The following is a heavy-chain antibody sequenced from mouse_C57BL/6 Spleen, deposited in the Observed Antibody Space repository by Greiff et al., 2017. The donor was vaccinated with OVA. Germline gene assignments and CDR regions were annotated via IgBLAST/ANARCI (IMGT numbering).Heavy chain of an antibody. Sequence: EVMLVESGGGLVKPGGSLKLSCAASGFTFSSYAMSWVRQTPEKRLEWVATISDGGSYTYYPDNVKGRFTISRDNAKNNLYLQMSHLKSEDTAMYYCARDDALTFDYWGQGTTLTVSS. J-gene: IGHJ2*01. CDR1: GFTFSSYA. CDR3: ARDDALTFDY. V-gene: IGHV5-4*01. D-gene: IGHD4-1*01. CDR2: ISDGGSYT.